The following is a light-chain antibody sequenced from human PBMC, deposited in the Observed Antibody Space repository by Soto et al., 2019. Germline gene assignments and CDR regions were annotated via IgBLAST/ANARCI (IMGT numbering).Light chain of an antibody. CDR3: ASYASSVTYV. CDR1: SSDVGGYNY. V-gene: IGLV2-14*01. CDR2: EVS. J-gene: IGLJ1*01. Sequence: ALTQPASVSGSPGQSITISCTGTSSDVGGYNYVSWYQQHPGKAPKLMIYEVSNRPSGVSNRFSGSKSGNTASLTISGLQAEDGADYYCASYASSVTYVFGSGTKVTV.